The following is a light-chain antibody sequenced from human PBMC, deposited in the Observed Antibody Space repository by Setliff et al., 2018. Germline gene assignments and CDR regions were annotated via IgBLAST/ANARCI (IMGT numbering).Light chain of an antibody. CDR2: YNN. CDR1: SSNIGYNV. J-gene: IGLJ1*01. CDR3: ATWDDRLNTDV. V-gene: IGLV1-36*01. Sequence: QSVLTQPPSVSEAPRQRVNISCSGSSSNIGYNVVNWYQQVPGKAPKLLIYYNNLLSSGVSDRFSGSKSGTSASLAISGPQFEDEADYFCATWDDRLNTDVFGPGTKVTVL.